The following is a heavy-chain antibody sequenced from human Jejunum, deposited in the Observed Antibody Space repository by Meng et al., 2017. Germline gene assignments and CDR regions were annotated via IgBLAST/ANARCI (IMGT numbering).Heavy chain of an antibody. D-gene: IGHD3-10*01. Sequence: QGMVQEQGSGRVRPSGILPLTCTFYGGAVSSAAYYWNWIRQPTGKGLEWIGYIYYSGGTTYSPSLNSRVTIARDTAKNQGARKVSAGTAADTAGEDGAHAARRSAFGGDYGGQGTRVNGS. V-gene: IGHV4-61*08. CDR2: IYYSGGT. CDR3: AHAARRSAFGGDY. J-gene: IGHJ4*02. CDR1: GGAVSSAAYY.